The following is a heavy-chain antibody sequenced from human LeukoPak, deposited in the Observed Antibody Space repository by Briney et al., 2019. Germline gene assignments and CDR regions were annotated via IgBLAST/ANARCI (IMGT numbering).Heavy chain of an antibody. CDR1: GFIFRTYW. Sequence: GGSLRLSCSASGFIFRTYWMSWVRQAPEKGLEWVAHIKEDGSDKYYVDSVKGRFTISRDNAKNSLFLQMNSLRGEDTAVYYCARIPYSSSLTDAFDIWGQGTMVTVYS. J-gene: IGHJ3*02. CDR3: ARIPYSSSLTDAFDI. V-gene: IGHV3-7*01. D-gene: IGHD6-6*01. CDR2: IKEDGSDK.